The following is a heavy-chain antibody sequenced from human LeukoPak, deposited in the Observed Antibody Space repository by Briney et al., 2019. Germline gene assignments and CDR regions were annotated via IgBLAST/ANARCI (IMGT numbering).Heavy chain of an antibody. CDR3: AGGQGWVADY. V-gene: IGHV3-48*04. CDR2: ISSSSSTI. J-gene: IGHJ4*02. CDR1: GFTFSSYS. D-gene: IGHD1-26*01. Sequence: GGSLRLSCADSGFTFSSYSMNWVRQAPGKGLEWVSYISSSSSTIYYADSVKGRFTISRDNAKNSLYFQMNSLRAEDTAVYYCAGGQGWVADYWGQGTLVTVSS.